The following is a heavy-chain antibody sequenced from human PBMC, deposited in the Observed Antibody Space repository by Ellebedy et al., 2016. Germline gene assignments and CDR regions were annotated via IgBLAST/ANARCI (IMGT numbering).Heavy chain of an antibody. D-gene: IGHD2-2*01. Sequence: SETLSLTCTVSSGSISSSSYYWGWIRQPPGKGLEWIGSIYYSGSTNYNPSLKSRVTISVDTSKNQFSLKLSSVTAADTAVYYCAREDIVVVPALVATISRGMDVWGQGTTVTVSS. J-gene: IGHJ6*02. CDR2: IYYSGST. V-gene: IGHV4-39*07. CDR1: SGSISSSSYY. CDR3: AREDIVVVPALVATISRGMDV.